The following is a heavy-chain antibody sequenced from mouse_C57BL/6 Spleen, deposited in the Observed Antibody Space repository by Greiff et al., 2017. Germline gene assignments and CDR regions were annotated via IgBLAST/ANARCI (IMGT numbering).Heavy chain of an antibody. CDR2: IYPSDSET. Sequence: QVQLQQPGAELVRPGSSVKLSCKASGYTFTSYWMDWVKQRPGQGLEWIGNIYPSDSETHYNQKFKDKATLTVDKSSSTAYMQLSSLTSEDSAVYYCARGETAQAMWAYWGQGTLVTVSA. D-gene: IGHD3-2*02. CDR3: ARGETAQAMWAY. J-gene: IGHJ3*01. V-gene: IGHV1-61*01. CDR1: GYTFTSYW.